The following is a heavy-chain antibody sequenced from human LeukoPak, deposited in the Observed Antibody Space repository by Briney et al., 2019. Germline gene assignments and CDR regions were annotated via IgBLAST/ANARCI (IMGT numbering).Heavy chain of an antibody. V-gene: IGHV4-34*01. D-gene: IGHD6-13*01. CDR3: AREGHVAIVPAAGIAAAGDFDY. CDR1: GGSFSGYY. CDR2: INHSGST. J-gene: IGHJ4*02. Sequence: SETLSLTCAVYGGSFSGYYWSWIRQPPGKGLEWIGEINHSGSTNYNPSLKSRVTISVDTSKNQFSLTLSPVTAADTAVYYCAREGHVAIVPAAGIAAAGDFDYWGQGTLVTVSS.